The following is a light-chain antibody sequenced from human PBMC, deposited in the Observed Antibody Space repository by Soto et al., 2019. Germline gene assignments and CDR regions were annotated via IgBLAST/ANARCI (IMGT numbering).Light chain of an antibody. CDR3: AVWDDSLNGSV. Sequence: QSVLTQPPSASGTPGQRVTISCSGSTSNIGSNTVNWYQQPPGTAPKLLIYSDSQRPSGVPDRFSGSKSGTSASLAISGLQSEDESDYYCAVWDDSLNGSVFGGGTKVTVL. V-gene: IGLV1-44*01. CDR1: TSNIGSNT. CDR2: SDS. J-gene: IGLJ2*01.